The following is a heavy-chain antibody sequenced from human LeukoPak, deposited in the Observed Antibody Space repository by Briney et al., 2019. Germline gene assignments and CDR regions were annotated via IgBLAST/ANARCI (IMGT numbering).Heavy chain of an antibody. V-gene: IGHV3-23*01. Sequence: GGSVTLSCAASGCTFRRYAMNWVRQAPGRGLEWVAVMSDPCRRTVYADFLKGGLTISRDNSKNTLFLTLDSRRVEDTAIYYCAKEEMPHAFDVWGQGTIVTVPS. J-gene: IGHJ3*01. CDR1: GCTFRRYA. D-gene: IGHD5-24*01. CDR3: AKEEMPHAFDV. CDR2: MSDPCRRT.